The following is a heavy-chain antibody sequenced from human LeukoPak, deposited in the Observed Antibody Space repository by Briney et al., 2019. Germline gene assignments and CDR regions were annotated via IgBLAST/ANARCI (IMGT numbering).Heavy chain of an antibody. CDR2: IYYSGST. CDR3: ARGTYYDFWSGYLYAFDI. Sequence: PSETLSLTCTVSGGSISSYYWSWIRQPPGRGLEWIGYIYYSGSTNYNPSLKSRVTISVDTSKNQFSLKLSSVTAADTAVYYCARGTYYDFWSGYLYAFDIWGQGTMVTVSS. J-gene: IGHJ3*02. V-gene: IGHV4-59*01. CDR1: GGSISSYY. D-gene: IGHD3-3*01.